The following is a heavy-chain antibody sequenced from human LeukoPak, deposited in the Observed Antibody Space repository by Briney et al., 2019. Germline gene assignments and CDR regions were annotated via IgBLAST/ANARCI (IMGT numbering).Heavy chain of an antibody. CDR2: INSDGSST. D-gene: IGHD5-24*01. Sequence: GGSLRLSCAASGFTFSAYWMHWVRQAPGKGLVWVSRINSDGSSTSYADSVKGRFTISRDNAKKTLFLQMNSLRAEDTAVYYCARAKDGYFDYWGQGTLVTVSS. CDR3: ARAKDGYFDY. CDR1: GFTFSAYW. V-gene: IGHV3-74*01. J-gene: IGHJ4*02.